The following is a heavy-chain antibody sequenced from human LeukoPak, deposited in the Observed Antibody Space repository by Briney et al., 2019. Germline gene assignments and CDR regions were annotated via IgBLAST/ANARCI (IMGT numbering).Heavy chain of an antibody. CDR2: IYTSGST. J-gene: IGHJ6*03. D-gene: IGHD1-26*01. CDR1: GGSISSGSYY. Sequence: PSQTLSLTCTVSGGSISSGSYYWSWIRQPAGKGLEWIGRIYTSGSTNYNPSLKSRVTISVDTSKNQFSLKLSSVTAADTAVYYCARVVVGATDYYYYMDVWGKGTTVTVSS. CDR3: ARVVVGATDYYYYMDV. V-gene: IGHV4-61*02.